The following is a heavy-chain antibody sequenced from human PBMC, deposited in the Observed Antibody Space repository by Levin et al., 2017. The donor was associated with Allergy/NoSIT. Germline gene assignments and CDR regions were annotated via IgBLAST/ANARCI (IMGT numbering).Heavy chain of an antibody. CDR3: ARDNDYDFWSGYYTGRAALDY. Sequence: GGSLRLSCAASGFTFSSYSMNWVRQAPGKGLEWVSSISSSSSYIYYADSVKGRFTISRDNAKNSLYLQMNSLRAEDTAVYYCARDNDYDFWSGYYTGRAALDYWGQGTLVTVSS. V-gene: IGHV3-21*01. D-gene: IGHD3-3*01. J-gene: IGHJ4*02. CDR1: GFTFSSYS. CDR2: ISSSSSYI.